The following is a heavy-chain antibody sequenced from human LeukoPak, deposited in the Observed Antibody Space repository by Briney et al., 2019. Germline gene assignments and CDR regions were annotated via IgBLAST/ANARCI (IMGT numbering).Heavy chain of an antibody. Sequence: PGGSLRLSCGASGFTFSSYGMNWLRQAPGKGLEWVAVIWYDGSHTYYADSAKGRFTISRDNSKNTVSLQMDSLRVEDTALYYCARDLGGCGDRFCSYYFDHWGQGIQVTVSS. V-gene: IGHV3-33*01. CDR1: GFTFSSYG. D-gene: IGHD2-21*02. J-gene: IGHJ4*02. CDR3: ARDLGGCGDRFCSYYFDH. CDR2: IWYDGSHT.